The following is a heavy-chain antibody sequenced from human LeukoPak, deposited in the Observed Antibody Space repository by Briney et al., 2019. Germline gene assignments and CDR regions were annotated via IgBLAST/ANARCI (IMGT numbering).Heavy chain of an antibody. CDR3: AIKWLQFDWFDP. CDR1: GGTFISYA. CDR2: IIPIFGTA. V-gene: IGHV1-69*13. Sequence: SVKVSCKASGGTFISYAISWVRQAPGQGLEWMGGIIPIFGTANYAQKFQGRVTVTADESTSTAYMELRSLRSDDTAVYYCAIKWLQFDWFDPWGQGTLVTVSS. D-gene: IGHD5-24*01. J-gene: IGHJ5*02.